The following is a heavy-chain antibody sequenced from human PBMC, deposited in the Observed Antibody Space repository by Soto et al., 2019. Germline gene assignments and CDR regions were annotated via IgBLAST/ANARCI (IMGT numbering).Heavy chain of an antibody. CDR3: ARDWNGYNYYYGMDV. CDR1: GVSISSGSYS. D-gene: IGHD5-12*01. CDR2: IYSNGKT. J-gene: IGHJ6*02. Sequence: PSETLCLTCRVSGVSISSGSYSWTWIRQRPGKGPEWIGYIYSNGKTYYNPSLKSRVTMSVDTSQNLFSLKLSSATAADTAVYYCARDWNGYNYYYGMDVWGQGTAVTVSS. V-gene: IGHV4-31*03.